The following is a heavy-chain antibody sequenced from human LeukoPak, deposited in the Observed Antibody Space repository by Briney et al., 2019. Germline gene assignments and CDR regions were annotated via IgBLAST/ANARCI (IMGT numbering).Heavy chain of an antibody. CDR2: ISYDGSNK. J-gene: IGHJ6*02. V-gene: IGHV3-30-3*01. Sequence: QPGRSLRLSCAASGFTFSSYAMHWVRQAPGKGLEWVAVISYDGSNKYYADPVKGRFTISRDNSKNTLYLQMNSLRAEDTAVYYCARDLTIAAAGRNGMDVWGQGTTVTVSS. D-gene: IGHD6-13*01. CDR1: GFTFSSYA. CDR3: ARDLTIAAAGRNGMDV.